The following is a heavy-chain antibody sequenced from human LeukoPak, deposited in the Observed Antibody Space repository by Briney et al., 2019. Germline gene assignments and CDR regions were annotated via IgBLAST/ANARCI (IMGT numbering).Heavy chain of an antibody. J-gene: IGHJ4*02. D-gene: IGHD3-3*01. V-gene: IGHV3-33*06. CDR1: GSTFSSYG. CDR3: AKGPRITIFGVVTTNFDY. CDR2: IWYDGSNK. Sequence: PGRSLRLSCAASGSTFSSYGMHWVRQAPGKGLEWVAVIWYDGSNKYYADSVKGRFTISRDNSKNTLYLQMNSLRAEDTAVNYCAKGPRITIFGVVTTNFDYWGQGTLVTVSS.